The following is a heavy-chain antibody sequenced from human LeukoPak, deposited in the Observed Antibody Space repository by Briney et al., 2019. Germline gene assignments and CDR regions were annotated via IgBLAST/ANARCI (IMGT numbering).Heavy chain of an antibody. V-gene: IGHV1-2*02. J-gene: IGHJ4*02. CDR3: ATAGDRHFDY. Sequence: ASVKVSCKASGYTFSDYYMHWVRQAPGQGLEWMGWINPNRGGTHYAQKFQGRVTITRDTSISTVYMEVSSLRSDDTAVYYCATAGDRHFDYWGQGTLVTVSS. CDR1: GYTFSDYY. D-gene: IGHD3-10*01. CDR2: INPNRGGT.